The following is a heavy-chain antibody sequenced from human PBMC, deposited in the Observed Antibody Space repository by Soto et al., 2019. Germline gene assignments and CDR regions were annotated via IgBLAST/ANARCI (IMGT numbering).Heavy chain of an antibody. CDR1: GGSISSYY. CDR2: IYYSGNT. D-gene: IGHD3-10*01. CDR3: ARGTYGSGSYLEY. Sequence: SETLSLTCTVSGGSISSYYWSWIRQPPGKGLEWIGYIYYSGNTNYNPSLKSRVTTSVDTSKNQFSLKLSSVTAADTAVYYCARGTYGSGSYLEYWGQGTLVTV. V-gene: IGHV4-59*01. J-gene: IGHJ4*02.